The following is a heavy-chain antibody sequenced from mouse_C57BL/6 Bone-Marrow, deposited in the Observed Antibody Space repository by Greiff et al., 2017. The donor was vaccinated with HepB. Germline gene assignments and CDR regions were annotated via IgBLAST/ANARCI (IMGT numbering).Heavy chain of an antibody. CDR3: ARRGNYYGSRYFDY. CDR1: GFSLTSYA. D-gene: IGHD1-1*01. V-gene: IGHV2-9-1*01. Sequence: VNVVESGPGLVAPSQSLSITCTVSGFSLTSYAISWVRQPPGKGLEWLGVIWTGGGTNYNSALKSRLSISKDNSKSQVFLKMNSLQTDDTARYYCARRGNYYGSRYFDYWGQGTTLTVSS. J-gene: IGHJ2*01. CDR2: IWTGGGT.